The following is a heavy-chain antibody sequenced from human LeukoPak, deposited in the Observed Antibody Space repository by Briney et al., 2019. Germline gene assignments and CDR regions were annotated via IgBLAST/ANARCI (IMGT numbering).Heavy chain of an antibody. D-gene: IGHD6-13*01. CDR3: ARRRYSSSLVDWFDP. J-gene: IGHJ5*02. CDR1: GGSISSGGYY. V-gene: IGHV4-39*01. CDR2: IYYSGST. Sequence: PSETLSLTCTVSGGSISSGGYYWSWIRQHPGKGLEWIGYIYYSGSTYYNPSLKSRVTISVDTSKNQFSLKLSSVTAADTAVYYCARRRYSSSLVDWFDPWGQGTLVTVSS.